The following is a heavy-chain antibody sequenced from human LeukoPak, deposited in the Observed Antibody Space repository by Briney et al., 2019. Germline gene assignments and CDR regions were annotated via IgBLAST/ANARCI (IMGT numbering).Heavy chain of an antibody. D-gene: IGHD6-19*01. CDR3: ARDGWLVLIGYYFDY. CDR2: IGAYNGNT. V-gene: IGHV1-18*01. Sequence: ASVKVSCKASGGTFSSYAISWVRQAPGQGLEWMGWIGAYNGNTNYAQKLQGRVTMTTDTSTSTAYMELRSLRSDDTAVYYCARDGWLVLIGYYFDYWGQGTLVTVSS. CDR1: GGTFSSYA. J-gene: IGHJ4*02.